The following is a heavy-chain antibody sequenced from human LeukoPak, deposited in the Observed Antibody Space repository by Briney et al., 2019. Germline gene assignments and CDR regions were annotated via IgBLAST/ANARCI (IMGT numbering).Heavy chain of an antibody. CDR1: GYTFTSYG. Sequence: ASVKVSCKASGYTFTSYGISWVRQAPGQGLEWMGWISAYNGNTNYAQKLQGRVTMTTDTSTSTAYMELRSLRSDDTAVYYCARDPKTSSGWYNWFDPWGQGTLVTVSS. J-gene: IGHJ5*02. V-gene: IGHV1-18*01. CDR2: ISAYNGNT. D-gene: IGHD6-19*01. CDR3: ARDPKTSSGWYNWFDP.